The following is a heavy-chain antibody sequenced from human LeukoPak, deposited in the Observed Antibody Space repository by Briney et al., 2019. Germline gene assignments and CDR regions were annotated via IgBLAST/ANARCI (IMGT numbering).Heavy chain of an antibody. Sequence: PGGSLRLSCAASGFTFSSYWMSWVRQAPGKGLEWVANIKQDGSERYYVDSVKGRFTISRDNAKNSLYLQMNSLRAEDTAVYYCARDLGHDYGDYGSWFDPWGQGTLVTVSS. CDR1: GFTFSSYW. J-gene: IGHJ5*02. D-gene: IGHD4-17*01. CDR3: ARDLGHDYGDYGSWFDP. V-gene: IGHV3-7*01. CDR2: IKQDGSER.